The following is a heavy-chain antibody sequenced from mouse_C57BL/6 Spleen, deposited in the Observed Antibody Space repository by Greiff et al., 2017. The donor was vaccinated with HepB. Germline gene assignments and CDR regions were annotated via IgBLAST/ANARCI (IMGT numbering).Heavy chain of an antibody. J-gene: IGHJ2*01. D-gene: IGHD3-2*02. Sequence: QVQLQQSGAELARPGASVKLSCKASGYTFTSYGISWVKQRTGQGLEWIGEIYPRSGNTYYNEKFKGKATLTADKSSSTAYMERRSLTSEDSAVYFCARELRLKDFDYWGQGTTLTVTS. CDR2: IYPRSGNT. V-gene: IGHV1-81*01. CDR1: GYTFTSYG. CDR3: ARELRLKDFDY.